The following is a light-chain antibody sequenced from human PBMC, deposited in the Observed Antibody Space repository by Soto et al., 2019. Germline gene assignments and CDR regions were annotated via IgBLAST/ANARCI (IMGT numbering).Light chain of an antibody. Sequence: DVVMTQSPLSLPVTLGQPASISCRSSQSLVHSDGNTYLNWFQQRPGQSPRRLLYKVSNRDSGVPDRFSGSGSGADFPLKISRVYAEDVGVYSCLQGIHWPYTFGQGKKGEIK. J-gene: IGKJ1*01. CDR2: KVS. CDR3: LQGIHWPYT. CDR1: QSLVHSDGNTY. V-gene: IGKV2-30*02.